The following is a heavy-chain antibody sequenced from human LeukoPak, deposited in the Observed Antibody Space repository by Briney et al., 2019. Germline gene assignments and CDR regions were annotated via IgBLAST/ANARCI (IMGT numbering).Heavy chain of an antibody. D-gene: IGHD1-7*01. CDR3: ARQHNWNYGY. CDR2: IYTSGST. Sequence: SETLSLTCTVSGGSISSGSYYWSWIRQPAGKGLEWIGRIYTSGSTNYNPSLKSRVTTSVDTSKNPFSLKLSSVTAADTAVYYCARQHNWNYGYWGQGTLVTVSS. J-gene: IGHJ4*02. CDR1: GGSISSGSYY. V-gene: IGHV4-61*02.